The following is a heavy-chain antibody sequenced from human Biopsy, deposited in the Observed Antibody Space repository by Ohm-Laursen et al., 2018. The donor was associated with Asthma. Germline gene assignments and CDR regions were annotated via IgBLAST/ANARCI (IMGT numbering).Heavy chain of an antibody. Sequence: SLRLSCAASGFTFSNAWMSWVRQAPGKGLEWVGRIKSKTDGGTTDYAALVKGRFTISRDDSKNTLYLQMNSLKTEDTAVYYCTTDALLYSSADYWGQGTLVTVSS. V-gene: IGHV3-15*01. D-gene: IGHD2-8*01. CDR2: IKSKTDGGTT. J-gene: IGHJ4*02. CDR3: TTDALLYSSADY. CDR1: GFTFSNAW.